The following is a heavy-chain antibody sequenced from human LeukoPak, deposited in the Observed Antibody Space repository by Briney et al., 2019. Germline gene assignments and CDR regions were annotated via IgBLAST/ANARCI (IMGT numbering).Heavy chain of an antibody. CDR1: GFTFSSYA. J-gene: IGHJ4*02. CDR2: IRYDGSNK. CDR3: ARDFIDGYNHYFDY. D-gene: IGHD5-24*01. Sequence: GSLRLSCAASGFTFSSYAMHWVRQAPGKGLEWVAVIRYDGSNKYYADSVKGRFTISRDNSKNTLYLQMNSLRAEDTAVYYCARDFIDGYNHYFDYWGQGTLVTVSS. V-gene: IGHV3-30*04.